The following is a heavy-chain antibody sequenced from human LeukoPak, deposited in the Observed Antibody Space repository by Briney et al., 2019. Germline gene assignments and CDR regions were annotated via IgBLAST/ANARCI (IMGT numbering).Heavy chain of an antibody. CDR3: ASLSSYGLLSTPTDY. J-gene: IGHJ4*02. Sequence: SETLSLTCAVYGGSFSGYYWSWIRQPPGKGLEWIGEINHSGSTNHNPSLKSRVTISVDTSKNQFSMKLSSVTAADTAVYYCASLSSYGLLSTPTDYWGQGTLVTVSS. CDR1: GGSFSGYY. V-gene: IGHV4-34*01. D-gene: IGHD5-18*01. CDR2: INHSGST.